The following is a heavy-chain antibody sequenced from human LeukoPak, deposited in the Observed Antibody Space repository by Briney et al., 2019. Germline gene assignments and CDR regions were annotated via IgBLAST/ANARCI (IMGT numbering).Heavy chain of an antibody. J-gene: IGHJ4*02. V-gene: IGHV3-9*01. Sequence: GGSLRLSCAASGFTFDDYAMHWVRQAPGKGLEWVSGISWSSGSIGYADSVKGRFTISRDNAKDSLYLQMNSLRAEDTALYYCAKDQRYDSSGYSLDYWGQGTLVTVSS. D-gene: IGHD3-22*01. CDR2: ISWSSGSI. CDR1: GFTFDDYA. CDR3: AKDQRYDSSGYSLDY.